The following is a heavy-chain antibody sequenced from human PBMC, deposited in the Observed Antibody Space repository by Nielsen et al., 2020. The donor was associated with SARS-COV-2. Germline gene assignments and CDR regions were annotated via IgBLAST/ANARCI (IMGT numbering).Heavy chain of an antibody. D-gene: IGHD2-15*01. CDR1: GYTFTSYY. Sequence: ASVKVSCKASGYTFTSYYMHWVRQAPGQGLEWMGIINPSGGSTSYAQKFQGRVTITADKSTSTAYMELSSLRSEDTAVYYCARESRYCSGGSCYSDWFDPWGQGTLVTVSS. CDR3: ARESRYCSGGSCYSDWFDP. J-gene: IGHJ5*02. CDR2: INPSGGST. V-gene: IGHV1-46*01.